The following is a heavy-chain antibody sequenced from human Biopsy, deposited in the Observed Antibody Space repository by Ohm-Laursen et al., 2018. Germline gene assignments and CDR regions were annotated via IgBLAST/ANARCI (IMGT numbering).Heavy chain of an antibody. Sequence: GSLRLSCTASGFTFSGFSMNWVRQAPGKGLEWVSCISSDGSTTYADSVKGRFTISRDNAKNTAYLQMNSLRADDTALYYCATDHYGSINYWGQGTLVTVSS. D-gene: IGHD4-17*01. CDR3: ATDHYGSINY. J-gene: IGHJ4*02. CDR1: GFTFSGFS. V-gene: IGHV3-74*01. CDR2: ISSDGST.